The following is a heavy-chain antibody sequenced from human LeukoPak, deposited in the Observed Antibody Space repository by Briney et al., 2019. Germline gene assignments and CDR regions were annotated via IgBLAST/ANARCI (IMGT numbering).Heavy chain of an antibody. CDR3: ARSYYGSGRYGPHFDY. D-gene: IGHD3-10*01. V-gene: IGHV4-39*07. CDR1: GVSIRSGDYY. Sequence: SETLSLTCTVSGVSIRSGDYYWGWVRQSPGKGLEWIGSMSSGGSTFYNPSLRSRVTIPVDTSNDQFSLKLSSVTAADTAVYYCARSYYGSGRYGPHFDYWGQGTLVTVSS. CDR2: MSSGGST. J-gene: IGHJ4*02.